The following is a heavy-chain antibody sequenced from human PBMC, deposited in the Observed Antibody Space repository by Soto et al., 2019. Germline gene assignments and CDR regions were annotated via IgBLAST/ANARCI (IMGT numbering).Heavy chain of an antibody. J-gene: IGHJ4*02. CDR1: GFAFSNYA. CDR2: ISTSIDAT. V-gene: IGHV3-23*01. D-gene: IGHD6-6*01. Sequence: EVQLLESAGGLVQPGGSLRLSCAASGFAFSNYAMHWVRQAPGQGLEWVSSISTSIDATYYSDSVKGRFTISRDESKNTLYLQMNSLRGEDSAVYYCAKERTVAARNFDYWGQGTQVTVSS. CDR3: AKERTVAARNFDY.